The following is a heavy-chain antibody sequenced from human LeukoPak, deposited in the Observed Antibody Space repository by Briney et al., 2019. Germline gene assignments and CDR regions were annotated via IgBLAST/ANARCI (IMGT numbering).Heavy chain of an antibody. D-gene: IGHD2-2*01. CDR2: IYYSGCT. Sequence: SETLSLTCPVSGGSLSSYYWSWLRQPPGKGLEGIGHIYYSGCTNYKPSIMSRVTISLHQSKNQFFLKLSYVTAADTAVYYCASSVYCSSTSCPDEGYYYMDVWGEGTTVTVSS. CDR3: ASSVYCSSTSCPDEGYYYMDV. J-gene: IGHJ6*03. V-gene: IGHV4-59*08. CDR1: GGSLSSYY.